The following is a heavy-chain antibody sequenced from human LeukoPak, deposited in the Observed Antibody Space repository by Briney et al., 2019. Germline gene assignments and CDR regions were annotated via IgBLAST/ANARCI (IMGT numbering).Heavy chain of an antibody. D-gene: IGHD1-26*01. CDR1: GDIFSSYS. V-gene: IGHV1-69*05. CDR2: IIPIFGST. J-gene: IGHJ6*03. Sequence: SVKVSCNASGDIFSSYSVSWVRQAPGQGLEWMGGIIPIFGSTNYAQKFQGRVTITTDQSTRTAYMELNSLSSDDTAVYYCVRVGRSRGSLPNSYYYMDVWGKGTTVTVSS. CDR3: VRVGRSRGSLPNSYYYMDV.